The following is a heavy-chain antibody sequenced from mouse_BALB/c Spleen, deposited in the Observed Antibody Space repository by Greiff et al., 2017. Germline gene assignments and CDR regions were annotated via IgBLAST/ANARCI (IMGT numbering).Heavy chain of an antibody. D-gene: IGHD2-12*01. CDR1: GFTFSDFY. J-gene: IGHJ2*01. Sequence: EVNVVESGGGLVQPGGSLRLSCATSGFTFSDFYMEWVRQPPGKRLEWIAASRNKANDYTTEYSASVKGRFIVSRDTSQSILYLQMNALRAEDTAIYYCARDADYSYFDYWGQGTTLTVSS. V-gene: IGHV7-1*02. CDR3: ARDADYSYFDY. CDR2: SRNKANDYTT.